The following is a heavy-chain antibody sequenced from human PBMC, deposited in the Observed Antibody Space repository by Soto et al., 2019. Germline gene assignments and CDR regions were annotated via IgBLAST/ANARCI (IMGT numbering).Heavy chain of an antibody. J-gene: IGHJ5*02. V-gene: IGHV2-5*02. Sequence: QITLKESGPTLVKPTQTLTLTCTFSGVSLSTSGVGVGWSRQPPGKALEWLALIYWDDDKRYSPSLKSRLTITKDTSKHQVVLTMTNMDPVETDTYYCALTYYGSGSYYNVRWFDPWGQGTLVTASS. CDR3: ALTYYGSGSYYNVRWFDP. CDR2: IYWDDDK. CDR1: GVSLSTSGVG. D-gene: IGHD3-10*01.